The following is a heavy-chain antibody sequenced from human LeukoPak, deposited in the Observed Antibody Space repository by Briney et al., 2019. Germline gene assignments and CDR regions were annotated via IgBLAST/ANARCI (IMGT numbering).Heavy chain of an antibody. Sequence: GASVKVSCKASGYDFISYGFTWVRQAPGRGLEWMGWISAYNGNTNYAPSLQARVSMTTDASASTVSIGVRSLTPDDTAVYYCAEGAKSGLHYWGQGTLVTVSS. CDR1: GYDFISYG. CDR2: ISAYNGNT. V-gene: IGHV1-18*01. J-gene: IGHJ4*02. CDR3: AEGAKSGLHY. D-gene: IGHD6-25*01.